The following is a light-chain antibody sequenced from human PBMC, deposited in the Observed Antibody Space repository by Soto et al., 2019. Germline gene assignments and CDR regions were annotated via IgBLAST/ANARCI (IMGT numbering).Light chain of an antibody. V-gene: IGKV3-15*01. Sequence: EIVLAQSPATLSVTPGERITLSCRATQTIGQKLAWYLQRPGQAPSLLMYGASTRATDIPARFSGSVSGTEFTLTITGLQSEDFAVYCCQQYNGWPWTFGQGTKVEI. CDR2: GAS. J-gene: IGKJ1*01. CDR3: QQYNGWPWT. CDR1: QTIGQK.